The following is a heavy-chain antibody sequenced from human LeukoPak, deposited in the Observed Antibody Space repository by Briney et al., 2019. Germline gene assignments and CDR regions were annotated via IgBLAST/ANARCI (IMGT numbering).Heavy chain of an antibody. D-gene: IGHD3-22*01. CDR2: VYTGGGT. CDR3: TRSGYRHPYHFDS. Sequence: GGSLRLSCAASGFTSSSYSMNWVRQAPGKGQEWVSVVYTGGGTDYADSVKGRFTISRDNSKNTLSLQMNSLRVEDTAIYYCTRSGYRHPYHFDSWGQGTLVTVSS. V-gene: IGHV3-53*01. CDR1: GFTSSSYS. J-gene: IGHJ4*02.